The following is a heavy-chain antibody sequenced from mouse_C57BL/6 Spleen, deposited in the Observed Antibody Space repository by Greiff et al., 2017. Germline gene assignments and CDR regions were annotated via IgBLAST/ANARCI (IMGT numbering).Heavy chain of an antibody. D-gene: IGHD1-1*01. CDR2: IDPSDSYT. V-gene: IGHV1-69*01. Sequence: VQLQQPGAELVMPGASVKLSCKASGYTFTSYWMPWVKQRPGQGLEWIGEIDPSDSYTNYNQKFKGKSTLTVDKSSSTAYMQLSSLTSEDSAVYYCASNTTVEYWGQGTTLTVSS. CDR1: GYTFTSYW. CDR3: ASNTTVEY. J-gene: IGHJ2*01.